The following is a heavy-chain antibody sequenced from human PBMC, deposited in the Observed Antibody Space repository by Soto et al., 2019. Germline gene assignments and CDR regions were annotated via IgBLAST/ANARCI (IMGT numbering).Heavy chain of an antibody. J-gene: IGHJ5*02. CDR1: GGSISGYY. V-gene: IGHV4-59*01. D-gene: IGHD3-22*01. CDR2: IYDGDRA. CDR3: ARGYYYTSGYSLDP. Sequence: QVQLQESGPGLVKPSETLSLTCSVSGGSISGYYWSWIRQPPGKGLEWIGYIYDGDRANYNPPLKSRVIISVDTSRNQFSLRLSSVTAADTAVYYCARGYYYTSGYSLDPWGQGTLVTVSS.